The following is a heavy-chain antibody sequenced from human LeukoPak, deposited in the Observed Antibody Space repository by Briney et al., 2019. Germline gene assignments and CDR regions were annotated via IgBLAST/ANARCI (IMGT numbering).Heavy chain of an antibody. CDR3: VRHYYDSGTAKGYFQH. CDR1: GGSLSSYY. Sequence: PWETLSLTCAVSGGSLSSYYWSWIRQPPGAGPXXXXXXXYTGSTNYNPSLKSRVTISLDSSTNQFSLNLNSLTTADTAVYYCVRHYYDSGTAKGYFQHWGQGTLVTVSS. J-gene: IGHJ1*01. D-gene: IGHD3-10*01. V-gene: IGHV4-59*01. CDR2: XXYTGST.